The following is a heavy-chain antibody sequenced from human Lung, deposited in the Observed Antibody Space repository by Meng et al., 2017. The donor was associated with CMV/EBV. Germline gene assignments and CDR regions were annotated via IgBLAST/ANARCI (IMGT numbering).Heavy chain of an antibody. D-gene: IGHD6-19*01. V-gene: IGHV1-2*02. CDR3: ATLPPVAARYYYNGLDV. J-gene: IGHJ6*02. CDR2: INPNSGGT. CDR1: GYTFTDYY. Sequence: ASVXVSXKASGYTFTDYYMHWVRQAPGQGLEWMGWINPNSGGTNYAQKFHDRVTMTRDTSISTDYMELRRLTSDDSAVYYCATLPPVAARYYYNGLDVWGQGXTVTGSS.